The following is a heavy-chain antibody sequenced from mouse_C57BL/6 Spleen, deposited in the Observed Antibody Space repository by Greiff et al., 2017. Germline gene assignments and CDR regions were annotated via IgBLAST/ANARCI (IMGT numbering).Heavy chain of an antibody. J-gene: IGHJ2*01. Sequence: EVQLQQSGPGLVKPSQSLSLTCSVTGYSITSGYYWNWIRQFPGNKLEWMGYISYDGSNNYNPSLKNRISITRDTSKNQFFLKLNSVTTEDTATYYCARDGGNDYDDYFDYWGQGTTLTVSS. V-gene: IGHV3-6*01. CDR1: GYSITSGYY. D-gene: IGHD2-4*01. CDR3: ARDGGNDYDDYFDY. CDR2: ISYDGSN.